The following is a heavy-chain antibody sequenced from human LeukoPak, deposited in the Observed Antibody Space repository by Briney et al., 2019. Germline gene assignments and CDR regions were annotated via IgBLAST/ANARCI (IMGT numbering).Heavy chain of an antibody. D-gene: IGHD2-2*01. Sequence: GGSLRLSCAASGFAFSSYGIHWVRQAPGKGLEWVAVMWYGETYKYYADSVKGRFTISRDISKNTLYLQMNTLRAEDTAVYYCSRDWGTNVVVPAASSLGYYFDNWGRGTLVTVSS. CDR3: SRDWGTNVVVPAASSLGYYFDN. CDR1: GFAFSSYG. J-gene: IGHJ4*02. V-gene: IGHV3-33*01. CDR2: MWYGETYK.